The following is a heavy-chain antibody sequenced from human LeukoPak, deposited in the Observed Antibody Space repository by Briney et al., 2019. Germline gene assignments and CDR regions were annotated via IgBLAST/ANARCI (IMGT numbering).Heavy chain of an antibody. D-gene: IGHD6-13*01. V-gene: IGHV1-69*06. CDR1: GGTFSSYA. Sequence: ASVKVSCKASGGTFSSYAISWVRQAPGQGLEWMGGIIPIFGTANYAQKFQGRVTITADKSTSTAYMELSSLRSEDTAVYYCARGGWSSSWYANDYWGQGTLVTVSS. CDR2: IIPIFGTA. CDR3: ARGGWSSSWYANDY. J-gene: IGHJ4*02.